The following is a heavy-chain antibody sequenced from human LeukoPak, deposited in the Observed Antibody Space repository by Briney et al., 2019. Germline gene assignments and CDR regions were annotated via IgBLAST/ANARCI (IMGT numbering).Heavy chain of an antibody. CDR3: VRQAVSGDSGIAY. V-gene: IGHV3-74*01. CDR1: GFTFSNYW. D-gene: IGHD2-21*02. J-gene: IGHJ4*02. CDR2: INPDGSNS. Sequence: PGGSLRLSCAASGFTFSNYWMHWVRQAPGKGLEWVSRINPDGSNSSYADSVKGRFTMSRDNAKNTVYLQMDSLRAEDTALFYCVRQAVSGDSGIAYWGRGTLVTVSS.